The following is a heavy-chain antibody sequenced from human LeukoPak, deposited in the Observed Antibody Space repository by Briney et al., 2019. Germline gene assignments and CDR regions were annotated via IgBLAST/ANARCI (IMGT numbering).Heavy chain of an antibody. CDR1: GITFGDYG. CDR2: IRSKADGGTT. J-gene: IGHJ4*02. V-gene: IGHV3-49*03. D-gene: IGHD2-8*01. CDR3: SRRELILTHGPFDY. Sequence: GGSLRLSCIVSGITFGDYGMSWFRQAPGKGLEWVAFIRSKADGGTTEYAASVKGRFTISRDDSKSIAYLQMNSLKTEDTGVYYCSRRELILTHGPFDYWGQGTLVTVSS.